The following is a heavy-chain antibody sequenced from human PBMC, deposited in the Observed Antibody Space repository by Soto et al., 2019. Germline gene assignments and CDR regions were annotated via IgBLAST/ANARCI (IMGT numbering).Heavy chain of an antibody. CDR2: MNPNSGNT. J-gene: IGHJ4*02. V-gene: IGHV1-8*01. D-gene: IGHD6-13*01. CDR3: ARGHSSSWYVCDY. Sequence: QVQLVQSGAEVKKPGASVKVSCKASGYTFTSYDINWVRQATGQGLEWMGWMNPNSGNTVYAQKFQGRVPMTRNTSIGTAYMELSSLRSEDTAVYYCARGHSSSWYVCDYWGQGTLVTVSS. CDR1: GYTFTSYD.